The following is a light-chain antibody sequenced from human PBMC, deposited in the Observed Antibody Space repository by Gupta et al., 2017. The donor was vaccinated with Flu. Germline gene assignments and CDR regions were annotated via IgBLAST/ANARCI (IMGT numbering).Light chain of an antibody. CDR3: QQSYSTPL. J-gene: IGKJ3*01. CDR1: QSISSY. CDR2: AAS. V-gene: IGKV1-39*01. Sequence: DIQMTQSPSSLSASVGDRVTITCRASQSISSYLNWYQQKPGKAPKLLIYAASSLQSGVPSRFSGSGSGTDFTLTISSLQPEDFATYYCQQSYSTPLFGPGTKVGIK.